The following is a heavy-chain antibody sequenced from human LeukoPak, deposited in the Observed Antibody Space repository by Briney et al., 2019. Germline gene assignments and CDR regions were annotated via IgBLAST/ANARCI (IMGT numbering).Heavy chain of an antibody. CDR1: EFTFSRYA. J-gene: IGHJ4*02. CDR2: MSNDGKDK. D-gene: IGHD4/OR15-4a*01. V-gene: IGHV3-30*04. Sequence: GGSLRLSCAASEFTFSRYAMHWVRQAPGKGLEWVAVMSNDGKDKHYADSVRGRFTFSRDNSRNTLYLQMNGLRAEDTAIYYCARDRDAPAKYDFDYWGQGTLVTVSS. CDR3: ARDRDAPAKYDFDY.